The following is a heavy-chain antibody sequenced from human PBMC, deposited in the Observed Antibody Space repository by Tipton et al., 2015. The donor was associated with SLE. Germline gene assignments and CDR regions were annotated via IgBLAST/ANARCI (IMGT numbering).Heavy chain of an antibody. D-gene: IGHD6-13*01. CDR1: GGSISNYY. Sequence: LRLSCTVSGGSISNYYWSWIRQPPGKGLEWIGEINHSGSTNYNPSLKSRVTMSVDTSKNQFSLKLSSVTAADTAVYYCARVVAAAGTAFDIWGQGTMVTVSS. V-gene: IGHV4-34*01. CDR2: INHSGST. CDR3: ARVVAAAGTAFDI. J-gene: IGHJ3*02.